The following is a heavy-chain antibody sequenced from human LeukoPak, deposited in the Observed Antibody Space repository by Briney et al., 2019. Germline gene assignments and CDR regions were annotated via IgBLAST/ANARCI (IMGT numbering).Heavy chain of an antibody. D-gene: IGHD2-2*01. CDR1: GYTFTGYY. J-gene: IGHJ4*02. CDR3: ARAPNYCSSTSCQSLGY. Sequence: ASVKVSCKASGYTFTGYYMHWVQQAPGQGLEWMGWINPNSGGTNYAQKFQGRVTMTRDTSISTAYMELSRLRSDDTAVYYCARAPNYCSSTSCQSLGYWGQGTLVTVSS. CDR2: INPNSGGT. V-gene: IGHV1-2*02.